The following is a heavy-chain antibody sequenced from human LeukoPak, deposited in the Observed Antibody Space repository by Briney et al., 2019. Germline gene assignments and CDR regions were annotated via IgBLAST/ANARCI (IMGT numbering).Heavy chain of an antibody. V-gene: IGHV3-23*01. CDR1: GFTFSSYA. Sequence: GGSLRLSCAASGFTFSSYAMSWVRQAPGKGLEWVSAISGSGGSTYYADSVKGRFTISRDNSKNTLYLQMNSLRAEDTAVYYCAKAGDNYYNSSGYYYPDYWGQGTLVTVSA. J-gene: IGHJ4*02. CDR3: AKAGDNYYNSSGYYYPDY. CDR2: ISGSGGST. D-gene: IGHD3-22*01.